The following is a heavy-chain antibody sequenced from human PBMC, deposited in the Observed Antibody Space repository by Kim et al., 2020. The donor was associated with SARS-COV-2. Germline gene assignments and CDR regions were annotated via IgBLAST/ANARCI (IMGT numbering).Heavy chain of an antibody. J-gene: IGHJ5*02. CDR3: ARDGIINYGGGSCFDP. Sequence: GGSLRLSCAASGFTFTNYGMHWVRQTPGKGLEWVAAIWYDGSHQHFADSMKGRSTIARDNSKNTVYLQMNSLRAEDTAVYYCARDGIINYGGGSCFDPWG. D-gene: IGHD3-16*01. CDR2: IWYDGSHQ. V-gene: IGHV3-33*01. CDR1: GFTFTNYG.